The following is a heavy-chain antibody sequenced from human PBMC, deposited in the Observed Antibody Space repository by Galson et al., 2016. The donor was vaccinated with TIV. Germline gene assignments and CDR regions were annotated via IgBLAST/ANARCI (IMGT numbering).Heavy chain of an antibody. V-gene: IGHV3-15*01. J-gene: IGHJ4*02. CDR1: GFSFSNDW. D-gene: IGHD2-2*01. Sequence: SLRLSCAASGFSFSNDWMSWVRQAPGRGLEWVGRIKSKSDGATTAYAAPVKGRFSISRDDSKETVYLQMNNLKTEGTALYFCTTDLGYCLTTSCSLGLDYWGQGTLVTVSS. CDR2: IKSKSDGATT. CDR3: TTDLGYCLTTSCSLGLDY.